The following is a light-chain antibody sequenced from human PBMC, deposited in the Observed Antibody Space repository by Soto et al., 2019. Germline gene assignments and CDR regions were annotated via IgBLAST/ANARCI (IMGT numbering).Light chain of an antibody. V-gene: IGLV2-23*01. CDR1: SSDVGSYNL. J-gene: IGLJ3*02. CDR2: EGS. Sequence: QSALTQPASVCGSPGQSITISCTGTSSDVGSYNLVSWYQQHPGKAPKLMIYEGSKRPSGVSNRFSGSKSGNTASLTISGLQAEDEADYYCCSYAGSRVFGGGTKVTVL. CDR3: CSYAGSRV.